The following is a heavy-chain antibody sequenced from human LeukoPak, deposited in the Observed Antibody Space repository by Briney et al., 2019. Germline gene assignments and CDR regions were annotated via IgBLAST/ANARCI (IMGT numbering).Heavy chain of an antibody. Sequence: SETLSLTCTVSGGSISPYYWSRIRQPPGKGLEWIGYIYYSGSTSYNPSLKSRVTISVDTSKNQFSLKLSSVTAADTAVYYCARRIYYDILTGYYDAFDIWGQGTMVTVSS. V-gene: IGHV4-59*12. CDR1: GGSISPYY. CDR2: IYYSGST. CDR3: ARRIYYDILTGYYDAFDI. J-gene: IGHJ3*02. D-gene: IGHD3-9*01.